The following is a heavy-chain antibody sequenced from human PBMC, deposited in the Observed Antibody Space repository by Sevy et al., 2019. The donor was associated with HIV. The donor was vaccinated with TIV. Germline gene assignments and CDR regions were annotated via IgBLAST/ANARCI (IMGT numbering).Heavy chain of an antibody. V-gene: IGHV4-39*01. Sequence: ETLSLTCTVSGASISSSSYYWGWIRQPPGKGLEWIGSIYYSGSTYHNPSHQSRVTISEDASTNQFSLNLSSVTAADTAVYYCVCGSYYHFDYWGQGTLVTVSS. CDR1: GASISSSSYY. J-gene: IGHJ4*02. CDR2: IYYSGST. CDR3: VCGSYYHFDY. D-gene: IGHD1-26*01.